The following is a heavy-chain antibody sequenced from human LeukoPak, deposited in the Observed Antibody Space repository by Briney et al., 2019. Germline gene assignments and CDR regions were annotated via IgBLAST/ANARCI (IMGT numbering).Heavy chain of an antibody. D-gene: IGHD2-15*01. CDR1: GFTFSSYA. CDR3: TTPSGSGPAYYNAFNI. J-gene: IGHJ3*02. Sequence: PGGSLRLSCAASGFTFSSYAMSWVRQAPGKGLEWVGRIESKGDGGTTLHAAPVKDRFTISRGDSGNTLHLHMNSLQTEDTGVYYCTTPSGSGPAYYNAFNIWGQGTMVTVSS. CDR2: IESKGDGGTT. V-gene: IGHV3-15*04.